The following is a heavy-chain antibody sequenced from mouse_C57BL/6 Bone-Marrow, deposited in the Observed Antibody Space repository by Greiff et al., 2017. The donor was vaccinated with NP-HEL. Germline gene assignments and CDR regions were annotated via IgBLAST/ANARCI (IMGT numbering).Heavy chain of an antibody. J-gene: IGHJ2*01. CDR1: GFTFSDYY. CDR2: INYDGSST. D-gene: IGHD1-1*01. V-gene: IGHV5-16*01. Sequence: EVHLVESEGGLVQPGSSMKLSCTASGFTFSDYYMAWVRQVPEKGLEWVANINYDGSSTYYLDSLKSRFIISRDNAKNILYLQMSSLKSEDTATYYCARAITTVDFDYWGQGTTLTVSS. CDR3: ARAITTVDFDY.